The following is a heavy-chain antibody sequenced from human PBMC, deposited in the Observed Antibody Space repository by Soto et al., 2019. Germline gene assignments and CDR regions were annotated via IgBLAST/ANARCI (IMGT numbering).Heavy chain of an antibody. Sequence: PSETLSLTCTVSGGSISISSYYWGWIRQPPGKGLEWIGSIYYSGSTYYNPSLKSRVTISVDTSKNQFSLKLSSVTAADTAVYYCARFYDSSGYYEDYWGQGTLVTVSS. V-gene: IGHV4-39*01. D-gene: IGHD3-22*01. J-gene: IGHJ4*02. CDR3: ARFYDSSGYYEDY. CDR2: IYYSGST. CDR1: GGSISISSYY.